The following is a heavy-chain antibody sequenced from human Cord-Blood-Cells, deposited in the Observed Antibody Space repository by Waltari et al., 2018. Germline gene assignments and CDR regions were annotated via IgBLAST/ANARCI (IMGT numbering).Heavy chain of an antibody. Sequence: QVQLQQWGAGMLQPSETLSLTCAAYGGHFRGSYLSWIRQPPGKGLEWMGEINHSGSTNYNPSLKSRVTISVDTSKNQFSLKLSSVTAADTAVYYCARGYGVDYWGQGTLVTVSS. CDR1: GGHFRGSY. J-gene: IGHJ4*02. V-gene: IGHV4-34*01. CDR2: INHSGST. CDR3: ARGYGVDY. D-gene: IGHD3-10*01.